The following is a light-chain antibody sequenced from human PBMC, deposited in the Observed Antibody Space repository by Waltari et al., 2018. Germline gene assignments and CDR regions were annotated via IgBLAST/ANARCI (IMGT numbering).Light chain of an antibody. Sequence: DIQMTQSPSTLSASVGDGVTLSCRASQSISRHLAWYQQKPGKAPKLLMYEASSLKSGVPSTVSGSGSGTEFTLSISSLQPDDFATYYCQQYNSYPWTFGQGTKVEIK. V-gene: IGKV1-5*03. CDR2: EAS. CDR1: QSISRH. CDR3: QQYNSYPWT. J-gene: IGKJ1*01.